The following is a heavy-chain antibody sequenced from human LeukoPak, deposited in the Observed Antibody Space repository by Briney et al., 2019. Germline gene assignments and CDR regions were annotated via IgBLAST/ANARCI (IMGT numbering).Heavy chain of an antibody. J-gene: IGHJ4*02. CDR2: ISSSGSTI. CDR1: GFTFSSYE. Sequence: GGSLRLSCAASGFTFSSYEMNWVRQAPGKGLEWVSYISSSGSTIYYADSVKGRFTISRDNAKNSLYLQMNSLRAEDTAVYYCARDSVNYYGSGSYRHWGQGTLVTVSS. D-gene: IGHD3-10*01. CDR3: ARDSVNYYGSGSYRH. V-gene: IGHV3-48*03.